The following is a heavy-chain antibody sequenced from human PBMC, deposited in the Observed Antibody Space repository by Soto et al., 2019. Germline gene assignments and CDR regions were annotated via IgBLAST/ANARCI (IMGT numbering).Heavy chain of an antibody. CDR2: VSASAIET. D-gene: IGHD2-15*01. V-gene: IGHV3-23*01. CDR3: AEGSSVVHRREV. J-gene: IGHJ6*03. CDR1: GFTFSDAA. Sequence: PGGSLRLSCEGSGFTFSDAAMTWVRQVPGKGLEWVSFVSASAIETYTADSVRGRFTISRDNSKNTLFLQMNNLRAEDTAVYYCAEGSSVVHRREVWGKGTRVTVS.